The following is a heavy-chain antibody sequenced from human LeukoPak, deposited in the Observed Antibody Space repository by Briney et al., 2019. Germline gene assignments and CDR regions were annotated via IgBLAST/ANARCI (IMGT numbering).Heavy chain of an antibody. CDR1: GFIVSSNY. CDR2: IYSGGSI. CDR3: ARALNGFDI. J-gene: IGHJ3*02. Sequence: PGGSLRLSCAASGFIVSSNYMTWVRQAPGKGLEWVSVIYSGGSIYYADSVKGRFTISRDNSRNTLYLQMNSLRAEDTAVYYCARALNGFDIWGPGTLDTVSS. V-gene: IGHV3-53*01.